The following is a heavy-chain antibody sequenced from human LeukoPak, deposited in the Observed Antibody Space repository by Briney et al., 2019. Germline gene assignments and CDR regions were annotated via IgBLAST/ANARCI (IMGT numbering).Heavy chain of an antibody. J-gene: IGHJ3*02. CDR1: GFTFDDYA. V-gene: IGHV3-9*01. CDR3: AKAKYYYDSSCRGGSSGVAFDI. D-gene: IGHD3-22*01. Sequence: GGSLRLSCAASGFTFDDYAMHWVRHAPGKGLEWVAGISWNVGSIGYADSVKGRFTLPGNNAKNSLYLKMNSLRAEESALYYCAKAKYYYDSSCRGGSSGVAFDIWGQGTMVTVSS. CDR2: ISWNVGSI.